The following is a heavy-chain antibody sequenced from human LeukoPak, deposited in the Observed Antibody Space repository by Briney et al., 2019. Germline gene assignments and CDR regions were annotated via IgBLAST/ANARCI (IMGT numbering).Heavy chain of an antibody. CDR3: ARTAAAGTIYYYDYMDV. Sequence: GGSLRLSCAASGFTFSNYNMNWVRQAPGKGLEWVSSISSSSSYIYYADSVKGRFTISRDNAKNSLYLQMNSLRAEDTAVYYCARTAAAGTIYYYDYMDVWGKGTTVTVSS. CDR1: GFTFSNYN. J-gene: IGHJ6*03. CDR2: ISSSSSYI. V-gene: IGHV3-21*01. D-gene: IGHD6-13*01.